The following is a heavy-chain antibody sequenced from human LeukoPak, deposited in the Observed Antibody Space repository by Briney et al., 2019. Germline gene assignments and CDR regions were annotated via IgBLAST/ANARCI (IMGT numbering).Heavy chain of an antibody. Sequence: ASVKVSCKVSGYTLTELSMHWVRQAPGKGLEWMGSFDPEDGEKINAQKFQGRVTMTEETSTDTVYMELSSLRSEDTAVYYCATGLLVITGFDSWGQGTLVTVSS. J-gene: IGHJ4*02. CDR2: FDPEDGEK. V-gene: IGHV1-24*01. CDR3: ATGLLVITGFDS. CDR1: GYTLTELS. D-gene: IGHD1-26*01.